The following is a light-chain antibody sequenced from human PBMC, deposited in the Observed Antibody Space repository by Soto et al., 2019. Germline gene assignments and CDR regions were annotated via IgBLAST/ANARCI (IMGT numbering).Light chain of an antibody. J-gene: IGLJ3*02. Sequence: QAVVTQPPSVSEAPRQRVTISCSGSSSNIGNNAVNWYQQLPGKAPKLLIYYDDLLPSGVSDRFSGSKSGTSASLAISGLQSEDEADYYCAAWDDSLNGPVFGGGNKVTVL. V-gene: IGLV1-36*01. CDR2: YDD. CDR3: AAWDDSLNGPV. CDR1: SSNIGNNA.